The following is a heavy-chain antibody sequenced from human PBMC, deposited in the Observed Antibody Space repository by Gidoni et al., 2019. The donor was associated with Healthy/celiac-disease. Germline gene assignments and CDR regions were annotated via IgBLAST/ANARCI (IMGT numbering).Heavy chain of an antibody. CDR3: TRDRGTIFDWSDAFDI. CDR1: GFTFGDYA. D-gene: IGHD3-9*01. Sequence: EVQLVESGGGLVKPGRSLRLSCTASGFTFGDYAMSWFRQAPGKGLEWVGFIRSKAYGGTTEYAASVKGRFTISRDDSKSIAYLQMNSLKTEDTAVYYCTRDRGTIFDWSDAFDIWGQGTMVTVSS. J-gene: IGHJ3*02. V-gene: IGHV3-49*05. CDR2: IRSKAYGGTT.